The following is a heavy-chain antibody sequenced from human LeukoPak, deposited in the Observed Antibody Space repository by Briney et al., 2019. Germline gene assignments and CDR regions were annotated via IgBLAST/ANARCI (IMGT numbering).Heavy chain of an antibody. CDR1: GFTFSSYS. V-gene: IGHV3-21*01. J-gene: IGHJ4*02. Sequence: PGGSLRLSCAASGFTFSSYSMNWVRRAPGKGLEWVSSISSSSSYIYYADSVKGRFTISRDNAKNSLYLQMNSLRAEDTAVYYWARDEEDSSGTFGFPDYWGQGTLVTVSS. D-gene: IGHD6-19*01. CDR2: ISSSSSYI. CDR3: ARDEEDSSGTFGFPDY.